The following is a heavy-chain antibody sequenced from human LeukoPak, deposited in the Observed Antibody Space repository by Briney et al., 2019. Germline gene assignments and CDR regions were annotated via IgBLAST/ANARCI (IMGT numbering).Heavy chain of an antibody. Sequence: ASVKVSCKASGGTFSSYAISWVRQAPGQGLEWMGRIIPILGIANYAQKFQGRVTITADKSTSTAYMELRSLRSDDTAVYYCARRTKIAAAGTPDWFDPWGQGTLVTVSS. CDR1: GGTFSSYA. D-gene: IGHD6-13*01. V-gene: IGHV1-69*04. J-gene: IGHJ5*02. CDR3: ARRTKIAAAGTPDWFDP. CDR2: IIPILGIA.